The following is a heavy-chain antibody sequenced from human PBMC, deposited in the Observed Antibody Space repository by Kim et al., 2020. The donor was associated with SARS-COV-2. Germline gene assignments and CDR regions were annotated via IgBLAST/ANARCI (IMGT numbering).Heavy chain of an antibody. J-gene: IGHJ6*02. Sequence: FQGRVTITRDTSASTAYMELSSLRSEDTAVYYCARDNALWFGELSYGMDVWGQGTTVTVSS. CDR3: ARDNALWFGELSYGMDV. V-gene: IGHV1-3*01. D-gene: IGHD3-10*01.